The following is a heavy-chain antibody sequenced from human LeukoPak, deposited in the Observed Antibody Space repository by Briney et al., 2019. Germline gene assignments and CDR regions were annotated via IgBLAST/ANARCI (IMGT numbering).Heavy chain of an antibody. CDR3: AREAGDYDASGYPPSPYYFDL. CDR1: GGSITNYY. CDR2: IFSTGRN. Sequence: SETLSLTYTVSGGSITNYYWSWIRQPAGKGPEWLGRIFSTGRNNYNPSLKSRLLVSVDPSKNQFSLRLTSVTAADTAVYFCAREAGDYDASGYPPSPYYFDLWGQGTLVTVSS. J-gene: IGHJ4*02. V-gene: IGHV4-4*07. D-gene: IGHD3-22*01.